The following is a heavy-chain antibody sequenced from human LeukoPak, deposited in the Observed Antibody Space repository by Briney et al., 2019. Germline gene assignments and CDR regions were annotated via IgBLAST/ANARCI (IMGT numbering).Heavy chain of an antibody. CDR2: INHSGST. Sequence: SETLSLTCAVYGGSFSGYYWSWLRQPPGKGLEWIGEINHSGSTNYNPSLKSRVTISVDTSKNQFSLKLSSVTAADTAVYYCARGVLGYCSSTSCYTGVGGFDYWGQGTLVTVSS. V-gene: IGHV4-34*01. CDR3: ARGVLGYCSSTSCYTGVGGFDY. CDR1: GGSFSGYY. J-gene: IGHJ4*02. D-gene: IGHD2-2*02.